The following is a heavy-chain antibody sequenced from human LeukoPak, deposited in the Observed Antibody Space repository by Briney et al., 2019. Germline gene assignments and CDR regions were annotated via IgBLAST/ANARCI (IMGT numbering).Heavy chain of an antibody. Sequence: GGSLRLSCAASEFTFSFYWKSWVRQAPGKGLEWVANIKEDGTEKYYVDSVKGRFTISRDNAKSSVYLQMNSLRAEDTAGYYCARGYNSSWNHFDYWGQGTLVTVSS. CDR3: ARGYNSSWNHFDY. CDR1: EFTFSFYW. CDR2: IKEDGTEK. D-gene: IGHD6-13*01. J-gene: IGHJ4*02. V-gene: IGHV3-7*04.